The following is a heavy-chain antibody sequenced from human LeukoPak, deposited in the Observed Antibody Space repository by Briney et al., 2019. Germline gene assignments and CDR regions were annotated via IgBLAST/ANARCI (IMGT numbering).Heavy chain of an antibody. CDR1: GGSISSSSYY. CDR2: IYYSGST. J-gene: IGHJ4*02. D-gene: IGHD3-10*01. V-gene: IGHV4-39*01. CDR3: ARSTAGSYFDY. Sequence: SETLSLTCTVSGGSISSSSYYWGWIRQPPGKGLEWIGSIYYSGSTYYNPSLKSRVTISVDTSKNQFSLKLSSVTAADTAVYYCARSTAGSYFDYWGQGTLVTVSS.